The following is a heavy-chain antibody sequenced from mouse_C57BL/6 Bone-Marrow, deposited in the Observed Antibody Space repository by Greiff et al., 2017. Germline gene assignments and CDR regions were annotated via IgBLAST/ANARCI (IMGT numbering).Heavy chain of an antibody. CDR1: GFTFSSYA. CDR3: TRGYYSNDDYFDY. V-gene: IGHV5-9-1*02. D-gene: IGHD2-5*01. CDR2: ISSGGDYI. Sequence: EVQVVESGEGLVKPGGSLKLSCAASGFTFSSYAMSWVRQTPEQRLEWVAYISSGGDYIYYADTVKGRFTLTRDNARNTLYLQMSSLKSEDTAMYYCTRGYYSNDDYFDYWGQGTTLTVSS. J-gene: IGHJ2*01.